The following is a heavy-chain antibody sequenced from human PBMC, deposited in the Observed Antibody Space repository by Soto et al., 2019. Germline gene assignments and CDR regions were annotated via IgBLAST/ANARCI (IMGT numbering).Heavy chain of an antibody. J-gene: IGHJ4*02. CDR2: VSAYTGET. Sequence: QVQLVQSGAEVKKPGASVKVFCKPSGYTFTNHGIIWVRQAPGHGLEWMGWVSAYTGETKYAQSLQGRDTMTTDTSTNTAYLELRSLSSEDTAVFYCARDSPSSGLLGTNYWGQGTLVTVSS. V-gene: IGHV1-18*01. CDR1: GYTFTNHG. D-gene: IGHD3-22*01. CDR3: ARDSPSSGLLGTNY.